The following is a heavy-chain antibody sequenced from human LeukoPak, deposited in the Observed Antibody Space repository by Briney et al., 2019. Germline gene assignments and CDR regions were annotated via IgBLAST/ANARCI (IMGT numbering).Heavy chain of an antibody. CDR1: GGSISSYY. D-gene: IGHD5-18*01. J-gene: IGHJ4*02. Sequence: SETLSLTCTVSGGSISSYYWSWIRQPPGKGLEWIGYIYHSGSTYYTPSLKSRVTISVDRSKNQFSLKLSSVTAADTAVYYCAREVRGYSYGFFDYWGQGTLVTVSS. CDR3: AREVRGYSYGFFDY. CDR2: IYHSGST. V-gene: IGHV4-59*12.